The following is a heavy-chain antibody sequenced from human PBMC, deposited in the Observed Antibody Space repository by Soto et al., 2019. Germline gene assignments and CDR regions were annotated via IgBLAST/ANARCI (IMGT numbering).Heavy chain of an antibody. D-gene: IGHD3-10*01. CDR3: AKASPDYYGSGTAFDN. J-gene: IGHJ4*02. Sequence: QVQLVESGGGVVQPGRSLRLSCAASGFTFSSYGMHWVRQAPGKGLEWVAVISYDGSNKYYVDSVKGRFTISRDNSKNTLYLQMNSLRAEDTAVYYCAKASPDYYGSGTAFDNWGQGTLVTVSS. CDR2: ISYDGSNK. V-gene: IGHV3-30*18. CDR1: GFTFSSYG.